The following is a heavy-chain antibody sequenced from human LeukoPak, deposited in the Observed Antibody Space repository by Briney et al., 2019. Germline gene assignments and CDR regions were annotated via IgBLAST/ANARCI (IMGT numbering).Heavy chain of an antibody. D-gene: IGHD3-22*01. CDR3: ARVCEFNYDLDI. V-gene: IGHV4-39*07. CDR2: IYHSGST. Sequence: PSETLSLTCTVSGGSVSSDSYYWGWIRQPPGKGLEWIGSIYHSGSTYYNPSLKSRVTISVDTSKNQFSLKLSSVTAADTAVYYCARVCEFNYDLDIWGQGTMVTVSS. CDR1: GGSVSSDSYY. J-gene: IGHJ3*02.